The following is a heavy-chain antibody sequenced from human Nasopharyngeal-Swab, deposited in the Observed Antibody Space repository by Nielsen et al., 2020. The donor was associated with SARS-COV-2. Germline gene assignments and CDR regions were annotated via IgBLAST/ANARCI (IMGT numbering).Heavy chain of an antibody. Sequence: VRQAPGKGLEWVAVISYDGSNKYYADSVKGRFTISRDNSKSTLYLQMNSLRAEDTAVYYCAKTAGAADYYYYYYMDVWGKGTTVTVSS. CDR3: AKTAGAADYYYYYYMDV. J-gene: IGHJ6*03. D-gene: IGHD6-13*01. V-gene: IGHV3-30*18. CDR2: ISYDGSNK.